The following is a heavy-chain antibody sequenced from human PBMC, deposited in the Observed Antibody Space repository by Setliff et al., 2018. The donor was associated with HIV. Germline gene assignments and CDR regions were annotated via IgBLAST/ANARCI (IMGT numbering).Heavy chain of an antibody. Sequence: ASVKVSCKASGYPFTSYGISWVRQAPGQGLEWMGWISAYNGNTNYAQKLQGRVTMTTDTSTSTAYMALRSLRSDDTAVYYCAREVGHPKSFDYWGQGTRVTVSS. V-gene: IGHV1-18*01. CDR1: GYPFTSYG. CDR2: ISAYNGNT. J-gene: IGHJ4*02. CDR3: AREVGHPKSFDY. D-gene: IGHD1-26*01.